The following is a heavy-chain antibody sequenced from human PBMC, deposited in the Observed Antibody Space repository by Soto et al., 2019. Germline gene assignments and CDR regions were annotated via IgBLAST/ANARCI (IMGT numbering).Heavy chain of an antibody. Sequence: QSGGSLRLSCAASGFTFSSYAMHWVRQAPGKGLEWVAVISYDGSNKYYADSVKGRFTISRDNSKNTLYLQMNSLRAEDTAVYYCARTVIAAAGTFDPWGQGTLVTVS. CDR2: ISYDGSNK. CDR3: ARTVIAAAGTFDP. V-gene: IGHV3-30-3*01. J-gene: IGHJ5*02. CDR1: GFTFSSYA. D-gene: IGHD6-13*01.